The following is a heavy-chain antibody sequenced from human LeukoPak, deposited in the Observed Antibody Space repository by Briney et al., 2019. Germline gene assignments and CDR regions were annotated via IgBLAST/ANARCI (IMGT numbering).Heavy chain of an antibody. CDR3: ARDRSSWGLDC. J-gene: IGHJ4*02. D-gene: IGHD7-27*01. Sequence: PSETLSLTCTVSGGSINSSSYYWGWIRQPPGEALEWIGSIYHSGYTYYNPSLKSRVTISVDTSKSQFSLKLSSVTAADTAVYYCARDRSSWGLDCWGQGTLVTVSS. CDR1: GGSINSSSYY. CDR2: IYHSGYT. V-gene: IGHV4-39*02.